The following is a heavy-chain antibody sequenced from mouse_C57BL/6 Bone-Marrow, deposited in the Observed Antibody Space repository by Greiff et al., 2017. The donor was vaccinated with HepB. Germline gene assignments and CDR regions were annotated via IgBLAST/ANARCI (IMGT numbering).Heavy chain of an antibody. CDR2: ISSGSSTI. CDR1: GFTFSDYG. J-gene: IGHJ4*01. V-gene: IGHV5-17*01. D-gene: IGHD1-1*01. Sequence: EVMLVESGGGLVKPGGSLKFSCAASGFTFSDYGMHWVRQAPEKGLEWVAYISSGSSTIYYADTVKGLFTISRDNAKNTLFLQMNSLRAEDTAMYYCARTLITTVVARAMDYWGQGTSVTVSS. CDR3: ARTLITTVVARAMDY.